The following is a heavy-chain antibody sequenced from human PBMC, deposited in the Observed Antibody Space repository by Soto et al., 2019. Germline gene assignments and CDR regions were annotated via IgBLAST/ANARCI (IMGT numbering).Heavy chain of an antibody. CDR2: ISWNSGSI. D-gene: IGHD3-3*01. J-gene: IGHJ6*03. CDR3: AKGTISGPSDYYYYMDV. CDR1: GFTFDDYA. V-gene: IGHV3-9*01. Sequence: GGSLRLSCAASGFTFDDYAMHWVRQAPGKGLEWVSGISWNSGSIGYADSVKGRFTISRDNAKNSLYLQMNSLRAEDTALYYCAKGTISGPSDYYYYMDVWGKGTTVTVSS.